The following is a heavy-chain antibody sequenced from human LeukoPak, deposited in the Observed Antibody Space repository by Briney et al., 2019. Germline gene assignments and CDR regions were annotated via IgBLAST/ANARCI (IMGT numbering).Heavy chain of an antibody. CDR3: ARGRGRGSGSYYRSWFDP. J-gene: IGHJ5*02. D-gene: IGHD3-10*01. CDR1: GYTFTSYY. CDR2: INPSGGST. Sequence: ASVKVSCKASGYTFTSYYMHWVRQAPGQGLEWMGIINPSGGSTSYAQKFQGRVTMTRDMSTSTVYMELSSLRSEDTAVYYCARGRGRGSGSYYRSWFDPWGQGTLVTVSS. V-gene: IGHV1-46*01.